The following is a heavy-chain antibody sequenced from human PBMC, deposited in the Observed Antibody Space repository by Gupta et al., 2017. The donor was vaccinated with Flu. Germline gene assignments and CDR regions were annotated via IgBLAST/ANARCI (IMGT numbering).Heavy chain of an antibody. CDR3: AKDLVQHWPHSPYYYGMDV. CDR2: ISFDGSEK. J-gene: IGHJ6*02. V-gene: IGHV3-30*18. D-gene: IGHD1-1*01. Sequence: QVQLVESGGGVVQPGRSLRLSCAASGFPFSTYGIYWFRPAPGKGLEWVAVISFDGSEKYYADSVKGRFTISRDNSKNTVSLQMNSLRAEDTALYYCAKDLVQHWPHSPYYYGMDVWGQGTTVTVSS. CDR1: GFPFSTYG.